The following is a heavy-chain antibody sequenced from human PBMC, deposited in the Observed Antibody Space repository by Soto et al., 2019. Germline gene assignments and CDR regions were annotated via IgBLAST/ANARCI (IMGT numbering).Heavy chain of an antibody. CDR1: GGSFSGYY. Sequence: SETLSLTCAVYGGSFSGYYWSWIRQPPGKGLEWIGEINHSGSTNYNPSLKSRVTISVDTSKNQFSLKLSSVTAADTAVYYCRDRGNTVKDYYYYYMDVWGKGTTVTVSS. CDR2: INHSGST. D-gene: IGHD4-4*01. J-gene: IGHJ6*03. CDR3: RDRGNTVKDYYYYYMDV. V-gene: IGHV4-34*01.